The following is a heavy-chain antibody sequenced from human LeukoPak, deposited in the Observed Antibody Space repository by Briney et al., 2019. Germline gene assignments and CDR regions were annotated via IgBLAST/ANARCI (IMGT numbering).Heavy chain of an antibody. V-gene: IGHV2-5*01. CDR2: IFGNDDK. D-gene: IGHD6-25*01. CDR1: GFSLTTGGVA. J-gene: IGHJ4*02. Sequence: ESGPTLVNPTQTLTLTCTFSGFSLTTGGVAVGWIRQPPGKALEWLALIFGNDDKRYSPSLKSRLTISKDTSKNQVVLTMTNTDPVDTATYYCAHRVSSGFDYWGQGTLVTVSS. CDR3: AHRVSSGFDY.